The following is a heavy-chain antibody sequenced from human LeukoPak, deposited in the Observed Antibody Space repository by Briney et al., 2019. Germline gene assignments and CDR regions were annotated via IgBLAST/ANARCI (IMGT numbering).Heavy chain of an antibody. CDR1: GFTFSSYG. J-gene: IGHJ4*02. CDR3: AKALDYYGSGSYYNRPPPYDC. CDR2: ISGSGGST. Sequence: GGSLRLSCAASGFTFSSYGMSWVRQAPGKGLEWVSAISGSGGSTYYADSVKGRFTISRDNSKNTLCLQMNSLRAEDTAVYYCAKALDYYGSGSYYNRPPPYDCWGQGTLVTVSS. D-gene: IGHD3-10*01. V-gene: IGHV3-23*01.